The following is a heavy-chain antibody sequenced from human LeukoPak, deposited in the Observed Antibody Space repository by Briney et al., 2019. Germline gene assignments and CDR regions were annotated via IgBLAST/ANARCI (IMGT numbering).Heavy chain of an antibody. CDR2: IYSSASS. CDR3: ARGPTLTTDY. V-gene: IGHV4-61*01. D-gene: IGHD4-17*01. J-gene: IGHJ4*02. Sequence: SETLSLTCTVSGGSVSSDYYHWDWIRQPPGKGLEWIGYIYSSASSNYNLSLKSRVTMSVDTSKNQFSLKLSSVTAADTAVYYCARGPTLTTDYWGQGTVVTVSS. CDR1: GGSVSSDYYH.